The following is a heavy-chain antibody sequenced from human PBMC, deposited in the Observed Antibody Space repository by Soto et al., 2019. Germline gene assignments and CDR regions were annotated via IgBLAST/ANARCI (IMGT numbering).Heavy chain of an antibody. CDR2: LSYDGSDE. CDR3: ARDFSMVIVAPGY. CDR1: GDSISSSG. D-gene: IGHD5-12*01. Sequence: LSLTCTVSGDSISSSGYYWGWFRQPPGRGLEWVAVLSYDGSDEYYAESVKGRFTISRDNSKNTVYLQITALRAEDTAVYYCARDFSMVIVAPGYWGQGTLVTVSS. J-gene: IGHJ4*02. V-gene: IGHV3-30-3*01.